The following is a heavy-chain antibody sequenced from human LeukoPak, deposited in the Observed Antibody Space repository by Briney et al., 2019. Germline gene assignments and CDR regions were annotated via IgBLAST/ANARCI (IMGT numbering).Heavy chain of an antibody. CDR2: IKQDGSEK. D-gene: IGHD6-19*01. V-gene: IGHV3-7*01. Sequence: GGSLRLSCAASGFTFSSYWMSWVRQAPGKGLEWVANIKQDGSEKYYVDSVKGRFTISRDNAKNSLYLQMNSLRAEDTAVYYCAGGLGQWLAQFDYWGQGTLVTVSS. CDR3: AGGLGQWLAQFDY. CDR1: GFTFSSYW. J-gene: IGHJ4*02.